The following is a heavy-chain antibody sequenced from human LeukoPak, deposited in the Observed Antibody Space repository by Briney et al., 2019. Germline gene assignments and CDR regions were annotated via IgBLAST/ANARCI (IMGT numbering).Heavy chain of an antibody. CDR2: IYYSGST. CDR3: ARGPFDY. V-gene: IGHV4-59*01. J-gene: IGHJ4*02. CDR1: GGSISSYY. Sequence: SETLSHTCTVSGGSISSYYWSWIRQPPGKGLEWIGYIYYSGSTNYDPSLKSRVTISVDTSKNQFSLKLSSVTAADTAVYYCARGPFDYWGQGTLVTVSS.